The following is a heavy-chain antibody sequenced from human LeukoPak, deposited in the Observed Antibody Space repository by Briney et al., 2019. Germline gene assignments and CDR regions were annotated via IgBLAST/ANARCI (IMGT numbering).Heavy chain of an antibody. CDR2: IRSQIYGGTP. CDR1: GFTFGDYA. Sequence: GGSLRLSCTASGFTFGDYAMTWVRQAPGKGLEWVGFIRSQIYGGTPEYAASVKGRFTISRDDSEGVAYLQMNSLKTEDTAVYYCTRDQAPYYWGQGTLVTVSS. J-gene: IGHJ4*02. CDR3: TRDQAPYY. V-gene: IGHV3-49*04.